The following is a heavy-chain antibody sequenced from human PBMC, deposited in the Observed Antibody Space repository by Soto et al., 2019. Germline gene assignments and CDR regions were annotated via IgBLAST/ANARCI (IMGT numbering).Heavy chain of an antibody. CDR1: EFTFSQYW. CDR3: ASRFCTGLGCYRGGYRVFDY. CDR2: IKEDGSEK. D-gene: IGHD2-8*02. Sequence: EVQLVESGGGLVQPGGSLRLSCTASEFTFSQYWLTWVRQTPGRGLEWVANIKEDGSEKNYVDSVRGRFTISRDNVKNSLFLPMNSLRVEDTAVYYGASRFCTGLGCYRGGYRVFDYWGQGTLVTVSS. J-gene: IGHJ4*02. V-gene: IGHV3-7*01.